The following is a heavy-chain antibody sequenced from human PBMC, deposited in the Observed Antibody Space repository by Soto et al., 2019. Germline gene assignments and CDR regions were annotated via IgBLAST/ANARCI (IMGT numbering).Heavy chain of an antibody. D-gene: IGHD3-10*01. CDR3: ARPSYGSGSPYYYYGMDV. V-gene: IGHV1-69*02. CDR2: IIPILGIA. J-gene: IGHJ6*02. Sequence: SVKVSCKASGGTFSSYTISWVRQAPGQGLEWMGRIIPILGIANYAQKFQGRVTITADKSTSTAYMELSSLRSEDTAVYCCARPSYGSGSPYYYYGMDVWGQGTKVTVSS. CDR1: GGTFSSYT.